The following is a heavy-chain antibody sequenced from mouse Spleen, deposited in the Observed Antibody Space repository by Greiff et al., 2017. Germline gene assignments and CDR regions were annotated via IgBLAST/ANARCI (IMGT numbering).Heavy chain of an antibody. CDR2: IRNKANGYTT. CDR1: GFTFTDYY. CDR3: ARGGYGSSFDY. V-gene: IGHV7-3*02. D-gene: IGHD1-1*01. Sequence: EVQLVESGGGLVQPGGSLRLSCATSGFTFTDYYMSWVRQPPGKALEWLGFIRNKANGYTTEYSASVKGRFTISRDNSQSILYLQMNTLRAEDSATYYCARGGYGSSFDYWGQGTTLTVSS. J-gene: IGHJ2*01.